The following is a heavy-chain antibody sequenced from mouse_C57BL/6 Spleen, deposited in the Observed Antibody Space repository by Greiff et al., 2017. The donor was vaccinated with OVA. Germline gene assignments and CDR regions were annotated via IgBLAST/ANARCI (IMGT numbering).Heavy chain of an antibody. CDR3: ARYDYDGYFDV. Sequence: EVQLVESEGGLVQPGSSMKLSCTASGFTFSDYYMAWVRQVPEKGLEWVANINYDGSSTYYLDSLKSRFIISRDNAKNILYLQMSSLKSEDTATYYCARYDYDGYFDVWGTGTTVTVSS. CDR1: GFTFSDYY. J-gene: IGHJ1*03. D-gene: IGHD2-4*01. V-gene: IGHV5-16*01. CDR2: INYDGSST.